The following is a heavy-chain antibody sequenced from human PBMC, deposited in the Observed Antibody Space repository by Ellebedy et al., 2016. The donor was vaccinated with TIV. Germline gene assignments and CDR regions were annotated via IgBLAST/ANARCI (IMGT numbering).Heavy chain of an antibody. J-gene: IGHJ6*02. CDR1: GGTFSTFSSYA. CDR3: AREARYSSGWYGVPTIYYYGMDV. V-gene: IGHV1-69*05. D-gene: IGHD6-19*01. CDR2: IIPILGTA. Sequence: ASVKVSCKASGGTFSTFSSYALSWVRQAPGQGLEWMGGIIPILGTANYAQKLQGRVTMTTDTSTSTAYMELRSLRSDDTAVYYCAREARYSSGWYGVPTIYYYGMDVWGQGTTVTVSS.